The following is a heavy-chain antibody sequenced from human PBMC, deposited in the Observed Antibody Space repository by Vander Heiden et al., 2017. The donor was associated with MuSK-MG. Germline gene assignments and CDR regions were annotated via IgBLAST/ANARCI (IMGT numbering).Heavy chain of an antibody. Sequence: QVQLVQSGAEVKKPGASVKVSCKASGYTFTGYYMHWVRQAPGQGLEWMGWINPNSGGTNYAQKFQGRVTMTRDTSISTAYMELSRLRSDDTAVYYCARLRYCSSTSCPQDVWGKGTTVTVSS. CDR1: GYTFTGYY. CDR3: ARLRYCSSTSCPQDV. V-gene: IGHV1-2*02. J-gene: IGHJ6*04. D-gene: IGHD2-2*01. CDR2: INPNSGGT.